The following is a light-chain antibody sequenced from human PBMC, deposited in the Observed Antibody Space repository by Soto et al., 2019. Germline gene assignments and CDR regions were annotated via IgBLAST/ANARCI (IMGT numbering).Light chain of an antibody. CDR1: QNISSRY. CDR2: GAS. CDR3: QQYGSSPFT. Sequence: EIVLTQSPGTLSLSPGERATLSCRASQNISSRYLAWYQQKPGQAPRLLIYGASSRATGIPDRSSGSGSGTDYSLTISRLEPEDFAVYYCQQYGSSPFTFGPGAKVDIK. J-gene: IGKJ3*01. V-gene: IGKV3-20*01.